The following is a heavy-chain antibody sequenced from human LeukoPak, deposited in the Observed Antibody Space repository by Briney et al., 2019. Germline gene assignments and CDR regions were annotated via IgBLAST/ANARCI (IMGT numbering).Heavy chain of an antibody. V-gene: IGHV4-61*10. CDR3: ARNYASGSSLGY. CDR1: GGSVSSGSYY. J-gene: IGHJ4*02. Sequence: SGTLSLTCTVSGGSVSSGSYYWSWIRQPAGKGLEWIGRIHSSGGTNYNPSLNSRVSMSVDTSKNQFSLKLSSVTAANTAVYYCARNYASGSSLGYWGQGTLVTVSS. CDR2: IHSSGGT. D-gene: IGHD3-10*01.